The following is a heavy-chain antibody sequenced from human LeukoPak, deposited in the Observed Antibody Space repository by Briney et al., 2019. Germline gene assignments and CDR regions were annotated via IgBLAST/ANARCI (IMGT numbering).Heavy chain of an antibody. D-gene: IGHD6-13*01. CDR3: AQDKGGSSWYYLDS. CDR1: GFTVSSNY. V-gene: IGHV3-53*05. CDR2: IYSGGST. Sequence: GGSLRLSCAASGFTVSSNYMSWVRQAPGKGLEWVSIIYSGGSTYYADSVKGRFTISRDNSKNSLYLQMNSLRTEDTALYYCAQDKGGSSWYYLDSWGQGTLVTVSS. J-gene: IGHJ4*02.